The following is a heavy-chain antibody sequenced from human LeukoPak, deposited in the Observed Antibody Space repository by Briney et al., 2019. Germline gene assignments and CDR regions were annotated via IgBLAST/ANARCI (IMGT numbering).Heavy chain of an antibody. CDR2: IFYTGSS. J-gene: IGHJ6*02. D-gene: IGHD6-13*01. CDR1: SGSISNYY. CDR3: ARGYRSTWGVYDYFGMDV. Sequence: PSETLSLTCTVSSGSISNYYWSWIRQSPGKGPEWIGYIFYTGSSNYNPSLKSRVTISVDTSKNQFSLKLISVTAADTAVYYCARGYRSTWGVYDYFGMDVWGQGTTVTVSS. V-gene: IGHV4-59*01.